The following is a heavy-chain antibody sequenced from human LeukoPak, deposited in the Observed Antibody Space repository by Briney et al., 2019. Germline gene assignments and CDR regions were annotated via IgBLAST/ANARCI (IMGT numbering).Heavy chain of an antibody. D-gene: IGHD3-10*02. V-gene: IGHV3-30*04. CDR1: GFSISGYA. CDR2: ISHDTFNR. CDR3: AELGITMIGGV. J-gene: IGHJ6*04. Sequence: PGGSLRLSCVGSGFSISGYAMHWVRQAPGKGLEWVAFISHDTFNRLYADSVKGRFTISRDNAKNSLYLQMNSLRAEDTAVYYCAELGITMIGGVWGKGTTVTIPS.